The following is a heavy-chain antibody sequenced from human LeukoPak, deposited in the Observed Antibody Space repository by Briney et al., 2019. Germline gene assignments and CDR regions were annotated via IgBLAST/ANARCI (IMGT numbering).Heavy chain of an antibody. Sequence: GGSLRLSCAASGFTFSDYYMSWIRQAPGKGLEWVSAISGGGGTTYYADSVKGRFTISRDNSKNTLFLQMNSLRAEDTAVYYCAKDREGLSSGYDLEYFDYWGQGTLVTVSS. V-gene: IGHV3-23*01. CDR1: GFTFSDYY. J-gene: IGHJ4*02. CDR2: ISGGGGTT. D-gene: IGHD5-12*01. CDR3: AKDREGLSSGYDLEYFDY.